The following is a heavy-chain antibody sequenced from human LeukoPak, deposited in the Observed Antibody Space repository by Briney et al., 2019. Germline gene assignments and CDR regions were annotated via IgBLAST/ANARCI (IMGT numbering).Heavy chain of an antibody. CDR1: GGSISGYY. CDR2: IYYSGYT. D-gene: IGHD3-10*01. J-gene: IGHJ6*03. V-gene: IGHV4-59*01. Sequence: PSETLSLTCSVSGGSISGYYWSWIRQPPGKGLEWIGCIYYSGYTNYKSSLKSRVTISVDTSKNQFSLKLSSVTAADTAVYYCARTTMVRGTYYMDVWGKGTTVTVSS. CDR3: ARTTMVRGTYYMDV.